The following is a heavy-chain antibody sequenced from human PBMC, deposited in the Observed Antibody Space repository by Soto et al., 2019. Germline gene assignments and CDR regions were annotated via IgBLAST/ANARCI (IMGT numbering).Heavy chain of an antibody. Sequence: GGSLRLSCAASGFTFSNAWMSWVRQAPGKGLEWVGRIKSKTDGGTTDYAAPVKGRFTISRDDSKNTLYLQMNSLKTEDTAVYYCTTDTLFYYSFYHAFDIWGQGTMVTVSS. CDR3: TTDTLFYYSFYHAFDI. D-gene: IGHD3-22*01. V-gene: IGHV3-15*01. J-gene: IGHJ3*02. CDR1: GFTFSNAW. CDR2: IKSKTDGGTT.